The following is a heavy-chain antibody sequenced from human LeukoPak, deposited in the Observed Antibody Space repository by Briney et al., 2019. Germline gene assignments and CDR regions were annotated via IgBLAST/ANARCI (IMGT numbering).Heavy chain of an antibody. J-gene: IGHJ4*02. Sequence: GGSLRLSCAASGFTFSTYWMTWVRQAPGKGLEWVANIKEDGSEKYYVDSVKGRFTISRDNAKNSLYLQMNTLRAEDMAVYYCTRDTGCSGGTCYSFYDSWGQGTLVTVSS. CDR1: GFTFSTYW. CDR2: IKEDGSEK. CDR3: TRDTGCSGGTCYSFYDS. V-gene: IGHV3-7*01. D-gene: IGHD2-15*01.